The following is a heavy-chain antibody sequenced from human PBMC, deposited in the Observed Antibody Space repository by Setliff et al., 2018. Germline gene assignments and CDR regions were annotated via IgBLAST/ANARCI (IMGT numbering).Heavy chain of an antibody. V-gene: IGHV4-30-4*08. CDR2: IYYSGST. J-gene: IGHJ6*02. CDR3: ARGGEGALGIPYYGMDV. D-gene: IGHD2-21*01. Sequence: PSETLSLTCTVSGGPISSGDYYWSWIRQPPGKGLEWIGYIYYSGSTYYNPSLKSRVTISADTSKNQFSLKLSSVTAADTAVYYCARGGEGALGIPYYGMDVWGQGTTVTVSS. CDR1: GGPISSGDYY.